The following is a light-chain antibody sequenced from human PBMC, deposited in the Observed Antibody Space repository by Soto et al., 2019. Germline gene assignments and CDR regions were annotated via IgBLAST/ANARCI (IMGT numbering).Light chain of an antibody. CDR2: DVT. V-gene: IGLV2-8*01. CDR1: SRDVGGYNY. CDR3: SSYAGSNIRYV. Sequence: QSALTQPPSASGSPGQSVTISCTGTSRDVGGYNYVSWYQQHPGKAPKLMIYDVTKRPSGVPDRFSGSKSGNTASLTVSGLQAEDEAEYYCSSYAGSNIRYVFGTGTKVTVL. J-gene: IGLJ1*01.